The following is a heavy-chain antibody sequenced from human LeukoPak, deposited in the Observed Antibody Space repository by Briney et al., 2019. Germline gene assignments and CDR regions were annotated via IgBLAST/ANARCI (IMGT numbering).Heavy chain of an antibody. J-gene: IGHJ3*02. CDR2: IYTSGST. CDR3: ARDGPQLERRGAFDI. CDR1: GGSFSGYY. V-gene: IGHV4-59*10. D-gene: IGHD1-1*01. Sequence: SETLSLTCAVYGGSFSGYYWSWIRQPPGKGLEWIGRIYTSGSTNYNPSLKSRVTMSVDTSKNQFSLKLSSVTAADTAVYYCARDGPQLERRGAFDIWGQGTMVTVSS.